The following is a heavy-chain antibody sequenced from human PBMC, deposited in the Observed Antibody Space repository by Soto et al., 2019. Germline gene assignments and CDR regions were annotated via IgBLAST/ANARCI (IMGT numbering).Heavy chain of an antibody. J-gene: IGHJ4*02. CDR3: AITSSLGPPDY. Sequence: GESLKISCKGSGYSFTTYWIAWVRQMPGKGLEWMGIIYPDDSDTRYSPSFQGHATFSADKSIYTAYLEWGSLRASDTAMYYCAITSSLGPPDYWGQGTLVTVSS. CDR2: IYPDDSDT. V-gene: IGHV5-51*01. CDR1: GYSFTTYW. D-gene: IGHD3-16*01.